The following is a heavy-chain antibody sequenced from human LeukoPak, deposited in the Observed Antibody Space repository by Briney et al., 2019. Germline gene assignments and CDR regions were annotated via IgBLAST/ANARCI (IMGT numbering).Heavy chain of an antibody. CDR3: ARDRATIFGVVIFFDY. CDR1: GGTFSSYA. CDR2: IIPILGIA. Sequence: GASVKVSCKASGGTFSSYAISWVRQAPGQGLEWMGRIIPILGIANYAQKFQGRVTITADKSTSTAYMELSSLRSEDTAVYYCARDRATIFGVVIFFDYWGQGTLVTVSS. J-gene: IGHJ4*02. V-gene: IGHV1-69*04. D-gene: IGHD3-3*01.